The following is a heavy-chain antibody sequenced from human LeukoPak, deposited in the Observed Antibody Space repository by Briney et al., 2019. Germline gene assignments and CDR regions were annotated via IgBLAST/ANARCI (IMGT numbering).Heavy chain of an antibody. CDR2: ISATGSTT. V-gene: IGHV3-23*01. CDR1: GFTFSTYA. CDR3: ARDTDYAFDV. Sequence: GGSLRLSCAASGFTFSTYAMTWVRQAPGKGLESVSLISATGSTTYYAESVRGRFTISRDNSKNTLYLQMNTLRAEDTAVYYCARDTDYAFDVWGQGTMVTVSS. J-gene: IGHJ3*01.